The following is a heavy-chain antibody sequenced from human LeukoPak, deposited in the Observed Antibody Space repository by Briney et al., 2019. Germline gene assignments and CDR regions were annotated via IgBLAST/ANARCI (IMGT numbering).Heavy chain of an antibody. CDR3: ARSMTTVSEAAFDI. Sequence: GGSLLLSCAASGFTFSSYSMNWVRQAPGKGLEWVSSISSSSSYIYYADSVKGRFTISRDNAKNSLYLQMNSLRAEDTAVYYCARSMTTVSEAAFDIWGQGTMVTVSS. CDR2: ISSSSSYI. D-gene: IGHD4-17*01. V-gene: IGHV3-21*01. CDR1: GFTFSSYS. J-gene: IGHJ3*02.